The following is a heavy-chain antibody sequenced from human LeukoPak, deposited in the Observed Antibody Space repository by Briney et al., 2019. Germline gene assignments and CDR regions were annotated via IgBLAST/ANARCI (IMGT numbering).Heavy chain of an antibody. Sequence: GGSLRLSCAASGFTFSSYEMNWVRQAPGKGLEWVSYISSSGSTIYYADSVKGRFTISRDNAKNSLYLQMNSLRAEDTAVYYCANPAYDSSGPFDYWGQGTLVTVSS. D-gene: IGHD3-22*01. CDR1: GFTFSSYE. V-gene: IGHV3-48*03. CDR3: ANPAYDSSGPFDY. CDR2: ISSSGSTI. J-gene: IGHJ4*02.